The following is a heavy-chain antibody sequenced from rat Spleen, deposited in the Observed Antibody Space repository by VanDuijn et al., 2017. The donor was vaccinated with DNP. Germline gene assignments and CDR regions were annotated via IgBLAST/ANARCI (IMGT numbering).Heavy chain of an antibody. CDR2: INSDGGGD. V-gene: IGHV5-20*01. CDR3: TTDSAY. J-gene: IGHJ3*01. CDR1: GFSFRDYD. Sequence: EVQLVESGGGLVQPGRSLKLSCVASGFSFRDYDMAWVRQAPGRGLEWVASINSDGGGDYYSDSVKGRFTISRDNGKRTLYLQMERLRSEDTATYYCTTDSAYWGQGTLVTVSS.